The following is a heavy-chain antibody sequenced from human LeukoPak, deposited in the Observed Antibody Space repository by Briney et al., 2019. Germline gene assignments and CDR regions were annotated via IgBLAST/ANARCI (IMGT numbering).Heavy chain of an antibody. CDR3: ARDSPPRHYYDSSGYPAPDAFDI. Sequence: PGGSLRLSCAASGFTVSSNYMSWVRQAPGKGLEWVSVIYSGGSTYYADSVKGRFTISRDNSKNTLYLQMNSLRAEDTAVYYCARDSPPRHYYDSSGYPAPDAFDIWGQGTMVTVSS. D-gene: IGHD3-22*01. CDR2: IYSGGST. J-gene: IGHJ3*02. CDR1: GFTVSSNY. V-gene: IGHV3-53*01.